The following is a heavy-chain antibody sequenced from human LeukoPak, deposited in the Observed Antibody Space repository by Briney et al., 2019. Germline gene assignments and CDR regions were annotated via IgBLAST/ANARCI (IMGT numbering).Heavy chain of an antibody. CDR3: AKGGVRYSGYNDYFDY. CDR1: GFTFDDYA. Sequence: GGSLRLSCAASGFTFDDYAMHWVRQAPGKGLEWVSGISWNSGSIGYADSVKGRFTISRDNAKNSLYLQMNSLRAEDTALYYCAKGGVRYSGYNDYFDYWGQGTLVTVSS. CDR2: ISWNSGSI. D-gene: IGHD5-12*01. J-gene: IGHJ4*02. V-gene: IGHV3-9*01.